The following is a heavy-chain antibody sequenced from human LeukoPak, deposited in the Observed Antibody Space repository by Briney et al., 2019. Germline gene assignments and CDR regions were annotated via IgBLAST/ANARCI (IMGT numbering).Heavy chain of an antibody. CDR3: ARKAGTLAFDI. CDR1: GFTSSSYG. J-gene: IGHJ3*02. D-gene: IGHD1-1*01. Sequence: GGSLRLSCAASGFTSSSYGMHWVRQAPGKGLEWVAVIWYDGSNKYYADSVKGRFTISRDNSKNTLYLQMNSLRAEDTAVYYCARKAGTLAFDIWGQGTMVTVSS. CDR2: IWYDGSNK. V-gene: IGHV3-33*01.